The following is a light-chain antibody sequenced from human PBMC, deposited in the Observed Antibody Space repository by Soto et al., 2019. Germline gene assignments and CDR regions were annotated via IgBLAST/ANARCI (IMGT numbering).Light chain of an antibody. J-gene: IGKJ1*01. Sequence: DIVLTQSPATLSLSPGERATLYCGASQRVSGGFLAWYQQKPGQAPRLLIIGASDRVTGIPARFSGSGSGTEFTLSISSLQSDDFAVYYCQQYNIWPWTFGQGTKVDIK. CDR3: QQYNIWPWT. CDR2: GAS. V-gene: IGKV3-15*01. CDR1: QRVSGG.